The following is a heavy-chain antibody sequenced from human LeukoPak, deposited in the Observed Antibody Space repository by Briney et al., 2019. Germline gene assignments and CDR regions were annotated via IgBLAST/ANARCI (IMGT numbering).Heavy chain of an antibody. V-gene: IGHV3-23*01. CDR3: AKVVSGFHFDC. D-gene: IGHD1-26*01. Sequence: GGSLRLSCAASGFTFSTFGMSWVRRAPGKGPEWVSGITGSVATTYYADSVKGRFTISRDNSQNTLYLQMNTLRAEDTAVYYCAKVVSGFHFDCWGQGTLVTVSS. CDR1: GFTFSTFG. CDR2: ITGSVATT. J-gene: IGHJ4*02.